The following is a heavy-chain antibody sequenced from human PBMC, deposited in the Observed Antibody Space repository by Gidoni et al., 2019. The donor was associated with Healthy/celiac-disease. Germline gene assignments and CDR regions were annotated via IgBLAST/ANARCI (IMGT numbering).Heavy chain of an antibody. V-gene: IGHV4-59*01. CDR3: ARNWGDSSGYFFDY. Sequence: QVQLQESGPGLVKPSETLSLTCTVSGGSISSYYWSWIRQPPGKGLEWLGYIYYSGSTNYNPSLKSRVTISVDTSKNQFSLKLSSVTAADTAVYYCARNWGDSSGYFFDYWGQGTLVTVSS. CDR1: GGSISSYY. D-gene: IGHD3-22*01. CDR2: IYYSGST. J-gene: IGHJ4*02.